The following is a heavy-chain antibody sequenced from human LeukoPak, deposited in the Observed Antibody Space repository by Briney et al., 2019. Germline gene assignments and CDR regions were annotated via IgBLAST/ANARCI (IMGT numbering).Heavy chain of an antibody. CDR3: ARERSTYYFDY. Sequence: WASVKVSCKASGGTFSSYAISWVRQAPGQGLGWMGRIIPILGIANYAQKFQGRVTITADKSTSTAYMELSSLRSEDTAVYYCARERSTYYFDYWGQGTLVTVSS. CDR1: GGTFSSYA. J-gene: IGHJ4*02. CDR2: IIPILGIA. V-gene: IGHV1-69*04. D-gene: IGHD2-2*01.